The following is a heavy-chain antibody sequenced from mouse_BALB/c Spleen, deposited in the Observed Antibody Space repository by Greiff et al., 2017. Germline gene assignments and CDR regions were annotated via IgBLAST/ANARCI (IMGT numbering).Heavy chain of an antibody. Sequence: EVKLMESGGGLVQPGGSRKLSCAASGFTFSSFGMHWVRQAPERGLLWVAYISSGSGTIYYAETVKDRFTISRDNPKNTLFLQMTSLRSEDTAMYYCARSGIIATVVAPDYSAMDYWGQGTSVTVSS. CDR3: ARSGIIATVVAPDYSAMDY. CDR2: ISSGSGTI. D-gene: IGHD1-1*01. V-gene: IGHV5-17*02. J-gene: IGHJ4*01. CDR1: GFTFSSFG.